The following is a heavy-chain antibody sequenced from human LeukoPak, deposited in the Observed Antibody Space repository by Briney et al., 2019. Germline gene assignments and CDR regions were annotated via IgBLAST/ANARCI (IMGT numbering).Heavy chain of an antibody. CDR1: GGSISSSSYY. Sequence: SETLSLTCTVSGGSISSSSYYWGWIRQPPGTGLEWIGSIYYSGSTYYNPSLKSRVTTSVDTSKNQFSLKLSSVTAADTAVYYCASHFEAGREYDFWSGYYDRLGWFDPWGQGTLVTVSS. CDR3: ASHFEAGREYDFWSGYYDRLGWFDP. D-gene: IGHD3-3*01. V-gene: IGHV4-39*01. CDR2: IYYSGST. J-gene: IGHJ5*02.